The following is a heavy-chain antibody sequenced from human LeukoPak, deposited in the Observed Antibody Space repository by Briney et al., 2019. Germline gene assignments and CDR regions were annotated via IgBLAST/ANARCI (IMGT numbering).Heavy chain of an antibody. V-gene: IGHV4-59*01. CDR2: IYHSGST. J-gene: IGHJ4*02. CDR3: ARGGYYFNSGTEAYFDY. CDR1: GDSFGNYY. Sequence: SETLSLTCTVSGDSFGNYYWTWIRQPPGKGLEWIGYIYHSGSTDYNPSLKSRVTISVDTSKNQFSLRLSSVTAADAAVYYCARGGYYFNSGTEAYFDYWGQGTLVTVSS. D-gene: IGHD3-10*01.